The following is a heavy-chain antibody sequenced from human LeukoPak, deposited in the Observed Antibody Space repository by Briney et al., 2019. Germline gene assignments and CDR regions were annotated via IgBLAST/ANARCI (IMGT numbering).Heavy chain of an antibody. J-gene: IGHJ4*02. D-gene: IGHD2-2*01. CDR1: GYTFISFG. CDR2: ISGYNGST. Sequence: ASVKVSCKASGYTFISFGFSWVRQAPGQGLEWMGWISGYNGSTKYAQNLQGRVTMTTDTSTSTAYMELRSLGSDDTAIYYCVRDCSTPCSIFSDYWGQGTLVTVSS. V-gene: IGHV1-18*01. CDR3: VRDCSTPCSIFSDY.